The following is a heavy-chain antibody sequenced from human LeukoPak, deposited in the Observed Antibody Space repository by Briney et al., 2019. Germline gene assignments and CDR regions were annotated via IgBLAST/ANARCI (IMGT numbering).Heavy chain of an antibody. CDR3: ARDRVGMMDP. D-gene: IGHD2-2*03. CDR1: GGSFSGYY. V-gene: IGHV4-34*01. CDR2: INHSGST. Sequence: PSETLSLTCAVYGGSFSGYYWSWIRQPPGKGLEWIGEINHSGSTNYNPSLRSRVTISVDTSKNQFSLKLSSVTAADTAVYYCARDRVGMMDPWGQGTLVTVSS. J-gene: IGHJ4*02.